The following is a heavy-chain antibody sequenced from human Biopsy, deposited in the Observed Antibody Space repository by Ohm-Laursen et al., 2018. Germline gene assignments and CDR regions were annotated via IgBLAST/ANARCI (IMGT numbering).Heavy chain of an antibody. CDR1: GGSFTGHY. Sequence: SETLSLTCTVSGGSFTGHYWTWIRQPPGKGLEWIGPIYHTGYTSYKSSLKSRVTISLDTSRKHFSLRLTSLAAADTAVYYCARGSNEYGGLYFPHWGQGTLVTVSS. J-gene: IGHJ1*01. CDR3: ARGSNEYGGLYFPH. D-gene: IGHD4-23*01. V-gene: IGHV4-59*11. CDR2: IYHTGYT.